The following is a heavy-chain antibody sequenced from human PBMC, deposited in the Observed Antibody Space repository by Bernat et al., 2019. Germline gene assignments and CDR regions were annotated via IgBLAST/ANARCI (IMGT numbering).Heavy chain of an antibody. CDR1: GFTFSDYY. V-gene: IGHV3-11*05. CDR2: ISSSSSYT. J-gene: IGHJ6*03. CDR3: ARGTSTSAPYMDV. Sequence: QVQLVESGGGLVKPGGSLRLSCAASGFTFSDYYMSWIRQAPGKELDWVSYISSSSSYTNYADSVKGRFTISIDKAKNSLYLQMNCLRAEDTAVYYCARGTSTSAPYMDVWGKGTTVTVSS.